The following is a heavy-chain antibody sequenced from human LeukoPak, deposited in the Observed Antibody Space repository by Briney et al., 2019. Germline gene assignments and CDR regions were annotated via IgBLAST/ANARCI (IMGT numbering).Heavy chain of an antibody. CDR3: ARAPTYYYDSSGYYI. J-gene: IGHJ4*02. CDR1: GGSFSGYY. V-gene: IGHV4-34*01. CDR2: INHSGST. Sequence: SETLSLTCAVYGGSFSGYYWSWIRQPPGKGLEWIGEINHSGSTNYNPSLKSRVTISVDTSKNQFSLKLSSVTAADTAVYYCARAPTYYYDSSGYYIWGQGTLVTVSS. D-gene: IGHD3-22*01.